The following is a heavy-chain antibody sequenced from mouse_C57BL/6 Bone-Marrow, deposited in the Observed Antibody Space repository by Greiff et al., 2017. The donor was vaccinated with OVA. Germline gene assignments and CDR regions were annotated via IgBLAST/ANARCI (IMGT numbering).Heavy chain of an antibody. CDR2: IYPRSGNT. V-gene: IGHV1-81*01. D-gene: IGHD1-1*01. J-gene: IGHJ2*01. CDR3: ARWDYGSSYEGY. CDR1: GYTFTSYG. Sequence: QVQLQQSGAELARPGASVKLSCKASGYTFTSYGISWVKQRTGQGLEWIGEIYPRSGNTYYNEKFKGKATLTADKSSSPAYMELRSLTSEDSAVYFCARWDYGSSYEGYWGQGTTLTVSS.